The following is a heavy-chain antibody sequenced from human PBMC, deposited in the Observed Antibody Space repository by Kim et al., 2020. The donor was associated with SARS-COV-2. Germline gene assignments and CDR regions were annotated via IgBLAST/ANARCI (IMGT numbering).Heavy chain of an antibody. D-gene: IGHD5-12*01. Sequence: GGSLRLSCAASGFTFSSYSMNWVRQAPGKGLEWVSYISSSSTTIYYADSVKGRFTISRDNAKKSLYLQMNSLRDEDTAVYYCARGDSGYGVFVDYWGQGTLVTVSS. J-gene: IGHJ4*02. CDR3: ARGDSGYGVFVDY. CDR2: ISSSSTTI. CDR1: GFTFSSYS. V-gene: IGHV3-48*02.